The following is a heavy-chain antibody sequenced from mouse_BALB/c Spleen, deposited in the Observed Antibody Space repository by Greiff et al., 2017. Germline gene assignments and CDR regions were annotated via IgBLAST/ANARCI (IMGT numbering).Heavy chain of an antibody. Sequence: EVQGVESGGGLVKPGGSLKLSCAASGFAFSSYDMSWVRQTPEKRLVWVAYISSGGGSTYYPDTVKGRFTISRDNAKNTLYLQMSSLKSEDTAMYYCARQGDYGNYWYFDVWGAGTTVTVSS. CDR1: GFAFSSYD. V-gene: IGHV5-12-1*01. J-gene: IGHJ1*01. CDR3: ARQGDYGNYWYFDV. CDR2: ISSGGGST. D-gene: IGHD2-1*01.